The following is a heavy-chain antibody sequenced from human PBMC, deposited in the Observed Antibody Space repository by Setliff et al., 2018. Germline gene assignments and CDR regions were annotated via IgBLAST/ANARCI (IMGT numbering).Heavy chain of an antibody. CDR2: ISGSGGST. J-gene: IGHJ4*02. Sequence: PGGSLRLSCAASGFTFSSYAMSWVRQAPGKGLEWVSAISGSGGSTYYADSVKGRFTISRDNSKNTLYLQMNSLRADDTATYYCAKDDQIRGHNLDYWGQGTLVTVS. CDR1: GFTFSSYA. V-gene: IGHV3-23*01. CDR3: AKDDQIRGHNLDY. D-gene: IGHD3-10*01.